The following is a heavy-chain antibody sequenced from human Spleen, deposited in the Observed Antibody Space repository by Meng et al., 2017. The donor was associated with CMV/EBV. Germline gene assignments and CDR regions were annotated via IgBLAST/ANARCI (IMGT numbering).Heavy chain of an antibody. V-gene: IGHV1-2*02. CDR3: ARCGLPAHYYGSSGYFPYYFDF. CDR2: INSNNGGR. D-gene: IGHD3-22*01. CDR1: Y. Sequence: YINGVRKTCVHELEGQGWINSNNGGRIYGQKFQGRVTVTRDTSISTAYMELSCLRPDDTGVYYCARCGLPAHYYGSSGYFPYYFDFWGQGTLVTVSS. J-gene: IGHJ4*02.